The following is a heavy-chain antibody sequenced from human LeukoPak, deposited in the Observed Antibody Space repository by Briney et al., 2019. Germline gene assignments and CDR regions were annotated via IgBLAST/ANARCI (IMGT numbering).Heavy chain of an antibody. CDR3: ARLGGPAAIPHWFDP. CDR2: IYSGGST. CDR1: GASISLYY. J-gene: IGHJ5*02. Sequence: SETLSLTCSVSGASISLYYWSWIRQPPGKGLEWIGYIYSGGSTNYNSSLESRVTISVDMSKNQFSLNLSSVTTADTAVYFCARLGGPAAIPHWFDPWGQGTLVTVSS. D-gene: IGHD2-2*01. V-gene: IGHV4-4*09.